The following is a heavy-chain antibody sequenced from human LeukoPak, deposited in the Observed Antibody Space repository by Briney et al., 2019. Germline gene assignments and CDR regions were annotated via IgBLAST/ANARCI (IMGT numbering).Heavy chain of an antibody. V-gene: IGHV4-4*07. CDR2: IYTSGST. J-gene: IGHJ4*02. D-gene: IGHD3-22*01. CDR1: GGSIRSYY. CDR3: ARGAYGSTQPFDY. Sequence: ASETLSLICTVSGGSIRSYYWGWIRQPAGKGLEWIGRIYTSGSTNYNPSLKSRVTMSVDASKNQFSLKLSSVTAADTAVFYCARGAYGSTQPFDYWGQGTLVTVSS.